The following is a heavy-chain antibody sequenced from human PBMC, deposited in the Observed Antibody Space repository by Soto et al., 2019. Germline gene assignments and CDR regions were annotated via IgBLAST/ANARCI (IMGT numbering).Heavy chain of an antibody. CDR3: ARIYYYSSDRRYLHSFPTRRSSDL. CDR2: INPISGGT. V-gene: IGHV1-2*02. J-gene: IGHJ2*01. D-gene: IGHD3-22*01. Sequence: SVKVSCKASGYTFDGYYIHWVRHAAGQGLEWMGWINPISGGTNYAQKFQGRVTMTRDTSIATVYMDLSRLKSDDTAVYYCARIYYYSSDRRYLHSFPTRRSSDL. CDR1: GYTFDGYY.